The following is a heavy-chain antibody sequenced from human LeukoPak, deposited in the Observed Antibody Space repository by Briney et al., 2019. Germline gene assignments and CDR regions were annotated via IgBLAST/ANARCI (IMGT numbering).Heavy chain of an antibody. Sequence: GESLKISCKGSGYSFTSYWIGWVRQMPGKGLEWMGIIYPGDSDTRYSPSFQGQVTISADKSISTAYLQWSSLKASDTAMYYCARLGNSSGWIPDAFDFWGQGTMVTVSS. CDR3: ARLGNSSGWIPDAFDF. D-gene: IGHD6-19*01. CDR2: IYPGDSDT. CDR1: GYSFTSYW. J-gene: IGHJ3*01. V-gene: IGHV5-51*01.